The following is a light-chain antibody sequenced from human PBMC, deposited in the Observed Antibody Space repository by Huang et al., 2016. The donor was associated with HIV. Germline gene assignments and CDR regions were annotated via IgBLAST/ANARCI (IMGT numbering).Light chain of an antibody. Sequence: DIQMTQSPLSMSASVGDRVTITCRASQTIDYYLNWYQQKPGKAPKLLIYAASSLQSGVPSRFSGSGSETDFILTISDLQLEDIATYYCQQSSSSPLTFGGGTKVEIK. V-gene: IGKV1-39*01. CDR2: AAS. J-gene: IGKJ4*01. CDR3: QQSSSSPLT. CDR1: QTIDYY.